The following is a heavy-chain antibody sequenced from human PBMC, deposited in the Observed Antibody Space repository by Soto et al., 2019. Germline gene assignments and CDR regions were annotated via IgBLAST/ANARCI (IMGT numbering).Heavy chain of an antibody. CDR2: INTYSGDT. CDR1: GYTFPSYG. V-gene: IGHV1-18*01. Sequence: QVQLVQSGGEVKNPGASVRVSCKASGYTFPSYGISWVRQAPGQGLEWMGWINTYSGDTNYAPKLQDRVTVTTDTPTSTAYLELRSLRPDDTAMYYCARDDRQADYGAKWYFDLWGRGTLVIVSS. CDR3: ARDDRQADYGAKWYFDL. D-gene: IGHD4-17*01. J-gene: IGHJ2*01.